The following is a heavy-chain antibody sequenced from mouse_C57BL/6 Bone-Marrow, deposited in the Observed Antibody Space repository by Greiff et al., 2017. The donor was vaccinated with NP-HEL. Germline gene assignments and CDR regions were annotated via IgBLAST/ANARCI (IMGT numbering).Heavy chain of an antibody. CDR2: SRNKANDYTT. J-gene: IGHJ4*01. CDR1: GFTFSDFY. Sequence: EVMLVESGGGLVQSGRSLRLSCATSGFTFSDFYMEWVRQAPGKGLEWIAASRNKANDYTTEYSASVKGRFIVSRDTSQSILYLQMNALRAEDTAIYYCARDDYYGSNSYAMDYWGQGTSVTVSS. D-gene: IGHD1-1*01. CDR3: ARDDYYGSNSYAMDY. V-gene: IGHV7-1*01.